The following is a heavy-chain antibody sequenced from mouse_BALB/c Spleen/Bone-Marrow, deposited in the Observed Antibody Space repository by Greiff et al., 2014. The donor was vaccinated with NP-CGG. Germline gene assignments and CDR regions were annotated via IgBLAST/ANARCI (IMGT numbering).Heavy chain of an antibody. V-gene: IGHV1-80*01. CDR3: ARGGISIDY. CDR1: GYAFSIYW. CDR2: IYPGDDDT. J-gene: IGHJ2*01. Sequence: QVQLKESGAELVRPGSSVKISCKASGYAFSIYWMDWVKQRPGQGLEWIGQIYPGDDDTDYNGKFKGKATLTADRSSSTAYMQLNSLTSEGSAVYFCARGGISIDYWGQGTTLTVSS.